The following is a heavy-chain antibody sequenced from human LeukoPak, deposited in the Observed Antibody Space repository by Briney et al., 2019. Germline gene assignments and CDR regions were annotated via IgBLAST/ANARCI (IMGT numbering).Heavy chain of an antibody. D-gene: IGHD1-26*01. Sequence: GGSLRLSCAASGFTFSQYSMNWVRQAPGKGLEWLAYISGRTSTIQYTDSVRGRFTISRDNAKKSLYLQMNSLRAEDTGVYYCARIVGASTLVDYWGQGTLVTVSS. CDR2: ISGRTSTI. CDR3: ARIVGASTLVDY. CDR1: GFTFSQYS. J-gene: IGHJ4*02. V-gene: IGHV3-48*04.